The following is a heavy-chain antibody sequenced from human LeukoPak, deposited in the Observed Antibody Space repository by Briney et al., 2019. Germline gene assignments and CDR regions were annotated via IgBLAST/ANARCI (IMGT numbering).Heavy chain of an antibody. J-gene: IGHJ4*02. V-gene: IGHV1-69*13. Sequence: SVKVSCKASGGTFSSYAISWVRQAPGQGLEWMGGIIPIFGTANYAQKFQGRVTITADESTSTAYMELSSLRSKDTAVYYCATSVVVPAAIYYFDYWGQGTLVTVSS. CDR2: IIPIFGTA. CDR3: ATSVVVPAAIYYFDY. D-gene: IGHD2-2*01. CDR1: GGTFSSYA.